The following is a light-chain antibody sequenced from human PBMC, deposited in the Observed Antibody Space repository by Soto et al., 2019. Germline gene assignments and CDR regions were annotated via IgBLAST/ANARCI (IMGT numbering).Light chain of an antibody. CDR3: SSYTGSSTLV. Sequence: QSALTQPASVSGSPGQSITISCTGTSSDDGGYNYVSWYQQHPGKAPKLMIYEVSNRPSGVSNRFSGSKSGNTASLTISGLQAEDEADYYCSSYTGSSTLVFGGGTKVTVL. CDR2: EVS. V-gene: IGLV2-14*01. CDR1: SSDDGGYNY. J-gene: IGLJ2*01.